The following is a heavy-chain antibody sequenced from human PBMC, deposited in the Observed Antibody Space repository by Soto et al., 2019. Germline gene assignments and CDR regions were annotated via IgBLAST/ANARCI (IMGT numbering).Heavy chain of an antibody. V-gene: IGHV3-72*01. CDR2: IRKNANSSTK. CDR3: ARVPAVAGSGSFDY. CDR1: PFSFIGHD. J-gene: IGHJ4*02. Sequence: GGYPILYCSGFPFSFIGHDLDWLGPEPGKGLEWDGRIRKNANSSTKEYAAYVKGSFIVSRDDSKNSLYLQMNSLKTEDTGVYYCARVPAVAGSGSFDYWGQGTLVTVSS. D-gene: IGHD6-19*01.